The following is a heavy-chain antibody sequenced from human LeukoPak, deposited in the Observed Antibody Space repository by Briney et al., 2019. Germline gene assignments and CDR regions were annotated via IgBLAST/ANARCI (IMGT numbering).Heavy chain of an antibody. CDR1: DGSISSYH. V-gene: IGHV4-59*01. D-gene: IGHD3-10*01. Sequence: SETLSLTCTVSDGSISSYHWSWIRQPPGKGLEWIGYIYYSGSTNYNPSLKSRVTISVDTSKNQFSLKLSSVTAADTAVYYCARVGTYGSGSYLSWLDYWGQGTLVTVSS. CDR2: IYYSGST. CDR3: ARVGTYGSGSYLSWLDY. J-gene: IGHJ4*02.